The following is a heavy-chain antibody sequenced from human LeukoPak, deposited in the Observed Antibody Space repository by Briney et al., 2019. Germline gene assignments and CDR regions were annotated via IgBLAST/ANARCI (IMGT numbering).Heavy chain of an antibody. J-gene: IGHJ4*02. CDR2: IYYSGST. CDR1: GGSISSYY. CDR3: ARGKILRYFDWLRPFDY. Sequence: SETLSLTCTVSGGSISSYYWSWIRQPPGKGVEWIGHIYYSGSTNYNPSLKSRVTISVDTSKNQFSLKLSSVTAADTAVYYCARGKILRYFDWLRPFDYWGQGTLVTVSS. V-gene: IGHV4-59*12. D-gene: IGHD3-9*01.